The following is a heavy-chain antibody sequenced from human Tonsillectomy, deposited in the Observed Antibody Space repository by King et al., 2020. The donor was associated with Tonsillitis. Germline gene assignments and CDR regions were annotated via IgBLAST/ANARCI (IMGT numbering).Heavy chain of an antibody. J-gene: IGHJ4*02. CDR3: ARGRIAAAGRMYFDY. V-gene: IGHV3-48*02. D-gene: IGHD6-13*01. CDR1: GFTFSYYS. CDR2: LGSSSGAT. Sequence: VQLVESGGGLVQPGGSLRLSCAASGFTFSYYSMNWVRQAPGKGLEWVSYLGSSSGATYYADFVKGRFTISRDNAKNSLYLQMNSLRDEDTAVYYCARGRIAAAGRMYFDYWGQGTLVTVSS.